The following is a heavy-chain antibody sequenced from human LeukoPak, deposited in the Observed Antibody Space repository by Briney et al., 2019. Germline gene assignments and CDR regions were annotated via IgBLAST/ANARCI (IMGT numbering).Heavy chain of an antibody. D-gene: IGHD3-22*01. V-gene: IGHV5-51*01. CDR1: GYTFTNYW. CDR3: ARRLMYYYDTSGYDVAFDI. CDR2: IYPGDSDT. J-gene: IGHJ3*02. Sequence: GESLKISCKGSGYTFTNYWIGWVRQMPGKGLEWMGIIYPGDSDTTYSPSFQGQVTISADKSISAASLQWSSLKAPDTAMYYCARRLMYYYDTSGYDVAFDIWGQGTMVTVSS.